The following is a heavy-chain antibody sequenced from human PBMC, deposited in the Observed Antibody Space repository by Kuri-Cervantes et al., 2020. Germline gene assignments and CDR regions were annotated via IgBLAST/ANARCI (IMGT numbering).Heavy chain of an antibody. D-gene: IGHD6-19*01. V-gene: IGHV1-18*01. Sequence: ASVKVSCRAPGYTLIYYGINWVRQAPGQGLEWVGWISAHNGNTNYAQKFQGRVAITRDTSASTAYMELSSLRSEDTAVYYCARAHVAGFLDWFDPWGQGTLVTVSS. J-gene: IGHJ5*02. CDR2: ISAHNGNT. CDR1: GYTLIYYG. CDR3: ARAHVAGFLDWFDP.